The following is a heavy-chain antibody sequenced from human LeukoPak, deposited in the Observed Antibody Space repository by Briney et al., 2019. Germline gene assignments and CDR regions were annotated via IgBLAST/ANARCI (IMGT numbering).Heavy chain of an antibody. Sequence: GASVKVSCKASSYSLTTYGINWMRQAPGQGLEWMGWISTQSGNTNYAQKVQGRLTLTTDISTNTAYMELRSLRSDDTAVYCARGAYGDKWGQGTMVTVSS. D-gene: IGHD4-17*01. J-gene: IGHJ4*02. CDR3: RGAYGDK. CDR1: SYSLTTYG. CDR2: ISTQSGNT. V-gene: IGHV1-18*01.